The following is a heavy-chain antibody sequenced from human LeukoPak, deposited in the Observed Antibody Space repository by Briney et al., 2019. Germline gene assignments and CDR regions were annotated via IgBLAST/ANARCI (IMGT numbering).Heavy chain of an antibody. CDR2: ISSNGGST. CDR1: GFTFSSYA. V-gene: IGHV3-64*01. D-gene: IGHD2-15*01. Sequence: GGSLRLSCAASGFTFSSYAMHWVRQAPGKGLEYVSAISSNGGSTYYANSVKGRFTISIDNSKNTLYLQMGSLRAEDMAVYYCARDYCSGGSCYSFDGWGQGPVVSVFS. CDR3: ARDYCSGGSCYSFDG. J-gene: IGHJ4*02.